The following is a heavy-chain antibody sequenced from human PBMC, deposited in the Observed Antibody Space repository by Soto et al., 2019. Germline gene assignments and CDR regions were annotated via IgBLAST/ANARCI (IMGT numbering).Heavy chain of an antibody. Sequence: PGGSLRLSCAASGFTFSSYAMHWVRQAPGKGLEYVSAISSNGGSTYYANSVKGRFTISRDNSKNTLYLQMGSLRAEDMAVYYCARSNYAVGAFDIWGQGTMVTVSS. V-gene: IGHV3-64*01. CDR2: ISSNGGST. J-gene: IGHJ3*02. CDR3: ARSNYAVGAFDI. CDR1: GFTFSSYA. D-gene: IGHD4-4*01.